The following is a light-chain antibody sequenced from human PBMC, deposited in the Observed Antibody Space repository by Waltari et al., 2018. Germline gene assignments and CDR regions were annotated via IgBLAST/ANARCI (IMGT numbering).Light chain of an antibody. CDR3: QTGGHGTWV. V-gene: IGLV4-69*01. J-gene: IGLJ3*02. Sequence: QLVLTQSPSASAALGASVKLTCTLSRGHSSNVIAWLQQRPEKGPRYLMKVNSDGSHPKGDEIPDRFSGSGSGAERYLTISRLQSEDEADYYCQTGGHGTWVFGGGTKLTVL. CDR1: RGHSSNV. CDR2: VNSDGSH.